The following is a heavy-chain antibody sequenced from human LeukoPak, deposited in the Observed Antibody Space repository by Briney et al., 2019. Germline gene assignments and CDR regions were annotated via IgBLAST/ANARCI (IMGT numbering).Heavy chain of an antibody. V-gene: IGHV3-20*01. CDR3: ARVNRDIVATERWFDP. Sequence: ETLSLTCTVSGYSISSGYYWGWIRQPPGKGLEWVSGINWNGGSTGYADSVKGRFTISRDNAKNSLYLQMNSLRAEDTALYHCARVNRDIVATERWFDPWGQGTLVTVSS. D-gene: IGHD5-12*01. CDR2: INWNGGST. J-gene: IGHJ5*02. CDR1: GYSISSGYY.